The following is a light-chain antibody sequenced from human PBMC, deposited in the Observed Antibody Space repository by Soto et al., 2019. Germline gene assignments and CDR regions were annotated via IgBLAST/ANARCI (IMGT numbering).Light chain of an antibody. V-gene: IGKV1-5*01. J-gene: IGKJ2*01. Sequence: DIQMTQSPSTLSASVGDRVTITCRASQSISSWLAWYQQKPGKAPKVLIYDASSLESGVPSRFSGSGSGTEVTLTISSLQPDDFATYYCQQYNTYSQYTFGQGTKLEIK. CDR1: QSISSW. CDR2: DAS. CDR3: QQYNTYSQYT.